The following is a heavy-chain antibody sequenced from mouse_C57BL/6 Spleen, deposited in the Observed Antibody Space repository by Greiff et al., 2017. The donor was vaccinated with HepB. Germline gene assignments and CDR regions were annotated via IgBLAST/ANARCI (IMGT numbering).Heavy chain of an antibody. CDR3: LRQGAGSSYYYAMDY. J-gene: IGHJ4*01. CDR2: IRSKSNNYAT. Sequence: EVQVVESGGGLVQPKGSLKLSCAASGFSFNTYAMNWVRQAPGKGLEWVARIRSKSNNYATYYADSVKDRFTISRDDSESMLYLQMNNLKTEDTAMYYCLRQGAGSSYYYAMDYWGQGTSVTVSS. D-gene: IGHD1-1*01. CDR1: GFSFNTYA. V-gene: IGHV10-1*01.